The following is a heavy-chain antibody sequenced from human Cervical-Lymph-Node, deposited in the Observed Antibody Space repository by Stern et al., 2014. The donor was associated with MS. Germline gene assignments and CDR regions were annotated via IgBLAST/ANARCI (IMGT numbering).Heavy chain of an antibody. J-gene: IGHJ4*02. CDR3: ARDPHDYGDRFDY. D-gene: IGHD4-17*01. CDR2: INTNTGNP. CDR1: GYSFTHFA. V-gene: IGHV7-4-1*02. Sequence: QVQLGQSGSELKKPGASVKVSCKASGYSFTHFALNWVRHAPGQGLRWMGWINTNTGNPSYAQAFTGRFVFSLDTSVSTAYLQISSLKAEDTAVYYCARDPHDYGDRFDYWGQGTLVTVSS.